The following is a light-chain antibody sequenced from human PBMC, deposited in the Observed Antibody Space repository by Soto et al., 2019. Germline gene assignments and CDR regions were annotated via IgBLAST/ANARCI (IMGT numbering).Light chain of an antibody. V-gene: IGLV2-14*01. CDR3: SSYTGSTTVL. Sequence: QSVLTQPASVSGSPGQSITISCTGTSSDVGTYNYVSWYQQHPGKPPKLMIYEVVHRPSGISNRFSGSKSGNTASLTISGLQAEDEAHYYCSSYTGSTTVLFGGGTKLTVL. J-gene: IGLJ2*01. CDR1: SSDVGTYNY. CDR2: EVV.